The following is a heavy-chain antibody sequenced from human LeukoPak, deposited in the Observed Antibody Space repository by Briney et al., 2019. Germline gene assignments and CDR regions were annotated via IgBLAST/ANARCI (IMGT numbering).Heavy chain of an antibody. Sequence: GGSLRLSCAASGFTFSSYGMHWVRQAPGKGLEWVAVIWYDGSNKYYADSVKGRFTISRDNSKNTLYPQMNSLRDEDTAVYYCARDRTLLWFGELSAYFDYWGQGTLVTVSS. CDR1: GFTFSSYG. CDR3: ARDRTLLWFGELSAYFDY. D-gene: IGHD3-10*01. V-gene: IGHV3-33*01. J-gene: IGHJ4*02. CDR2: IWYDGSNK.